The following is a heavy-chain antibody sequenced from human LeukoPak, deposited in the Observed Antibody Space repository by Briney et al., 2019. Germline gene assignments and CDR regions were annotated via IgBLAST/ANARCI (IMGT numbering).Heavy chain of an antibody. V-gene: IGHV4-34*01. CDR2: INHSGST. CDR1: GGSFSGYY. J-gene: IGHJ6*03. D-gene: IGHD2-15*01. CDR3: ASRSGGSPYYYHYMDV. Sequence: SETLSLTCAVYGGSFSGYYWSWIRQPPGKGLEWIGEINHSGSTNYNPSLKSRVTISVDTSKNQFSLKLSSVTAADTAVYYCASRSGGSPYYYHYMDVWGKGTTVTVSS.